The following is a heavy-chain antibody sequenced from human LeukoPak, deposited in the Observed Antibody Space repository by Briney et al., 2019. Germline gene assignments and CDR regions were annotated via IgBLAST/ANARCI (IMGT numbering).Heavy chain of an antibody. J-gene: IGHJ3*02. D-gene: IGHD6-13*01. V-gene: IGHV4-39*01. CDR1: GGSISSSSYY. CDR2: IYYSGST. Sequence: PSETLSLTCTVSGGSISSSSYYWGWIRQPPGKGLEWIGSIYYSGSTYYNPSLKSRVTISVDTSKNQFSLKLSSVTAADTAVYYCARPRRGPNIIAAESFDAFDIWGQGTMVTVSS. CDR3: ARPRRGPNIIAAESFDAFDI.